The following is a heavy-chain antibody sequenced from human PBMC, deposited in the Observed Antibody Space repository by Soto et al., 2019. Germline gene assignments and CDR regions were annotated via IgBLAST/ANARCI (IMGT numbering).Heavy chain of an antibody. J-gene: IGHJ6*02. Sequence: ASVKVSCKASGYSFTDYHIHWVRQAPGQGLEWLGRINPKSGGTSTAQKFQGWVTMTTDTSISTASMELTRLTSDDTAIDYCARGDSTDCSNGVCSFFYNHGMDVWGQGTTVTVSS. CDR1: GYSFTDYH. CDR2: INPKSGGT. V-gene: IGHV1-2*04. D-gene: IGHD2-8*01. CDR3: ARGDSTDCSNGVCSFFYNHGMDV.